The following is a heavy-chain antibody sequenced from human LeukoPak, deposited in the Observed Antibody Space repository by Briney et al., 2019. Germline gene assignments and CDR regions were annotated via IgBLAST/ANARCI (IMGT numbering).Heavy chain of an antibody. CDR2: INHSGST. CDR1: GGSFSGYY. Sequence: SETLSLTCAVYGGSFSGYYWSWVRQPPGKGLEWIGEINHSGSTNYNPSLKSRVTISVDTSKNQFSLKLSSVTAADTAVYYCARGGRTTGTMVTRYIDYWGQGTQVTVSS. J-gene: IGHJ4*02. V-gene: IGHV4-34*01. CDR3: ARGGRTTGTMVTRYIDY. D-gene: IGHD1-1*01.